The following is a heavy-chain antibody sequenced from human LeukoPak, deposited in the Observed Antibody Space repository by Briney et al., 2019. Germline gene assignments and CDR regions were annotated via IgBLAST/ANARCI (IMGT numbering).Heavy chain of an antibody. CDR2: IGSSGGNI. V-gene: IGHV3-23*01. J-gene: IGHJ6*03. CDR3: AKDRAARPYYYYYMDV. Sequence: GGSLRLSCVASGFSFSGYGMSWVRQAPGKGLEWVSAIGSSGGNIHYADSVKGRFTISRDNSKNTLYLQMNSLRAEDTAVYYCAKDRAARPYYYYYMDVWGKGTTVTVSS. CDR1: GFSFSGYG. D-gene: IGHD6-6*01.